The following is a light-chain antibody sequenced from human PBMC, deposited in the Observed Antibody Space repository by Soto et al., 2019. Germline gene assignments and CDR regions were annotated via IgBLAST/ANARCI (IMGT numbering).Light chain of an antibody. CDR3: QQYGGSPWT. CDR2: GAS. V-gene: IGKV3-20*01. J-gene: IGKJ1*01. Sequence: EIVLTQSPGTLSLSPGERATLSCRASQSVTSSYLAWYQQKPGQAPRLLIYGASSRATGIPDRFSGSGSGTDFTLTISRLEPEDFVVYYCQQYGGSPWTFGQGTKVEIK. CDR1: QSVTSSY.